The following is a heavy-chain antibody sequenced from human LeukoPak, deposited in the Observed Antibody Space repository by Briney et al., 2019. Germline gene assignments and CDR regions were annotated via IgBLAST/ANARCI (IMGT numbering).Heavy chain of an antibody. CDR1: GFIFSNYW. V-gene: IGHV3-7*05. Sequence: PGGSLRLSCAASGFIFSNYWMSWVRQAPGKGLEWVANIKQDGGEKYYVDSVEGRFTISRDNARNSLFLQMNSLRAEDTAVYYCAKDNQRGGFQHWGQGTLVTVSS. J-gene: IGHJ1*01. CDR2: IKQDGGEK. CDR3: AKDNQRGGFQH. D-gene: IGHD3-16*01.